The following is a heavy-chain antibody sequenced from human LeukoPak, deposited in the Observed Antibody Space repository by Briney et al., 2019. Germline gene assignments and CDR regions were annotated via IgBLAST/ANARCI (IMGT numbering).Heavy chain of an antibody. CDR1: GYTFTSYD. J-gene: IGHJ4*02. CDR2: MNPNSGNT. Sequence: ASVKVSCKASGYTFTSYDINWVRQATGQGLEWMGWMNPNSGNTGYAQKFQGRVTMTRNTSISTAYMELSSLRSEDTAVYYCARRCYYDSSGYYQYYFDYWGQGTLVTVSS. CDR3: ARRCYYDSSGYYQYYFDY. D-gene: IGHD3-22*01. V-gene: IGHV1-8*01.